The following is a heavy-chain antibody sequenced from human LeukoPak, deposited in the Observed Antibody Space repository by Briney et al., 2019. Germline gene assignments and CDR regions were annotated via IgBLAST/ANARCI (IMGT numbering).Heavy chain of an antibody. Sequence: GGSLRLSCAASGFPFSTHGLNWVRQGPGKGLEWVSSISASGKFIWYADSVKGRFTISRDNAKNSAFLQMDSLRAEDTTVYYCVREKSCSGGRFNYYFDYWGQGTLVTVSS. CDR3: VREKSCSGGRFNYYFDY. J-gene: IGHJ4*02. V-gene: IGHV3-21*01. D-gene: IGHD2-15*01. CDR2: ISASGKFI. CDR1: GFPFSTHG.